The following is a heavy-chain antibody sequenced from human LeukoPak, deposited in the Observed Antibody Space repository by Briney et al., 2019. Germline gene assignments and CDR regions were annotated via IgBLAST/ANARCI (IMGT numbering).Heavy chain of an antibody. Sequence: ASVKASCKASGYTFTSYGISWVRQAPGQGLEWMGWISAYNGNTNYAQNLQGRVTMTTDTSTSTAYMELRSLRSDDTAVYYCARAPLASGYADYWGQGTLVTVSS. CDR2: ISAYNGNT. J-gene: IGHJ4*02. CDR3: ARAPLASGYADY. V-gene: IGHV1-18*04. CDR1: GYTFTSYG. D-gene: IGHD5-12*01.